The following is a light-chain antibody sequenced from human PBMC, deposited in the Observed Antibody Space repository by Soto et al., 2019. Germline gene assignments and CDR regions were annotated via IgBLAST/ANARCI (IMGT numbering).Light chain of an antibody. V-gene: IGKV3-20*01. Sequence: EIVLTQSPGTLSLSPGERATPSRRASQSVSSNYLAWYQQKPGQAPRLLIYGASNRATGIPERFTGSGSGTDFTLTISRLETQDSAMYYCQQYVISVTFGQGTRLEI. CDR2: GAS. J-gene: IGKJ5*01. CDR3: QQYVISVT. CDR1: QSVSSNY.